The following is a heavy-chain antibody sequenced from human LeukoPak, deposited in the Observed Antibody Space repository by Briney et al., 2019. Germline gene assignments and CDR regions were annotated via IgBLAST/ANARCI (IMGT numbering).Heavy chain of an antibody. CDR2: IYYSGST. V-gene: IGHV4-39*01. Sequence: SETLSLTCTVSGGSISSISYYWGWIRQPPGKGLEWIGSIYYSGSTYYNPSLKSRVTISIDTSKNQFSLKLSSVTAADTAVYYCARVYEGSSWPYYYYYMDVWGKGTTVTVSS. D-gene: IGHD6-13*01. J-gene: IGHJ6*03. CDR3: ARVYEGSSWPYYYYYMDV. CDR1: GGSISSISYY.